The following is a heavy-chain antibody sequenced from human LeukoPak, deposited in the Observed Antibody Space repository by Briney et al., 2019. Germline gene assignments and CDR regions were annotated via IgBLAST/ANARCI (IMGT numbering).Heavy chain of an antibody. Sequence: PGGSLRLSCAASGFSFSNYVMHWVRQAPGKGLEYVSAIMPNGETRGYANSMKGRFTISRDNSKNTLYLQMGSLRAEDMAIYYCARDRDGGFAFDIWGQGTLATVSS. CDR2: IMPNGETR. CDR1: GFSFSNYV. V-gene: IGHV3-64*01. D-gene: IGHD2-15*01. CDR3: ARDRDGGFAFDI. J-gene: IGHJ3*02.